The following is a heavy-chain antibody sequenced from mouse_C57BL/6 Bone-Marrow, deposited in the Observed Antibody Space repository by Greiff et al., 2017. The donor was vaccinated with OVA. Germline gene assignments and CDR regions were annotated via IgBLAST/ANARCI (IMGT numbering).Heavy chain of an antibody. V-gene: IGHV1-7*01. D-gene: IGHD2-2*01. CDR3: ANLWLRRRGFDY. CDR2: INPSSGYT. J-gene: IGHJ2*01. Sequence: VQLQQSGAELAKPGASVKLSCKASGYTFTSYWMHWVKQRPGQGLEWIGYINPSSGYTKYNQKFKDKATLTADKSSSTAYRQLSSLTYEDSAVYYCANLWLRRRGFDYWGQGTTLTVSS. CDR1: GYTFTSYW.